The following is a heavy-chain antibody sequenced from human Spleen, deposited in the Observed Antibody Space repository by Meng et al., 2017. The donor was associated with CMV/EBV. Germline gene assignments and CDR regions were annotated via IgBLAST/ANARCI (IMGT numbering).Heavy chain of an antibody. V-gene: IGHV3-30*02. Sequence: GGSLRLSCAASGLTFSSYGMHWVRQAPGKGLEWVAFIRYDGSNKYYADSVKGRFTISRDNSKNTLYLQMNSLRAEDTAVYYCAKDKDFWSGYLSGGAFDIWGQGTMVTVSS. D-gene: IGHD3-3*01. CDR1: GLTFSSYG. CDR2: IRYDGSNK. J-gene: IGHJ3*02. CDR3: AKDKDFWSGYLSGGAFDI.